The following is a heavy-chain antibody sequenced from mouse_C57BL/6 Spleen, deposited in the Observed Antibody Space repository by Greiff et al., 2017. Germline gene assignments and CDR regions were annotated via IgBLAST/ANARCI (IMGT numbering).Heavy chain of an antibody. Sequence: VQLKESGAELVKPGASVKLSCTASGFNIKDYYMHWVKQRTEQGLEWIGRIDPGDGETKYDPKFQGKATITADTSSNTAYLQLSSLSSEDTAVYYCASITTVVATGYWGQGTTLTVSS. CDR3: ASITTVVATGY. CDR2: IDPGDGET. V-gene: IGHV14-2*01. J-gene: IGHJ2*01. D-gene: IGHD1-1*01. CDR1: GFNIKDYY.